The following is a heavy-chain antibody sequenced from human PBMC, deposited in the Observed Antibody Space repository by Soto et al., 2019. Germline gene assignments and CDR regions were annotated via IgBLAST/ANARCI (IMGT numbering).Heavy chain of an antibody. CDR3: ARTSYSNYYYYYYYMDV. D-gene: IGHD4-4*01. CDR1: GYTFTSYG. Sequence: GASVKVSCKASGYTFTSYGISWVRQAPGQGLEWMGWISAYNGNTNYAQKLQGRVTMTTDTSTSTAYMELRSLRSDDTAVYYCARTSYSNYYYYYYYMDVWGKGTTVTVSS. J-gene: IGHJ6*03. V-gene: IGHV1-18*01. CDR2: ISAYNGNT.